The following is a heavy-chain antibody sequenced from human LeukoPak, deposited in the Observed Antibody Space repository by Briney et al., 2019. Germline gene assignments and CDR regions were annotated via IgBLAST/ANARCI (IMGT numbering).Heavy chain of an antibody. CDR1: GFTFSSYS. Sequence: GGSLRLSCAASGFTFSSYSMNWVRQAPGKGLEWVSYISSSSSTIYYADSVKGRFTISRDNAKNSPYLQMNSLRAEDTAVYYCARGHSSSWYFHNYYYYMDVWGKGTTVTVSS. J-gene: IGHJ6*03. CDR3: ARGHSSSWYFHNYYYYMDV. CDR2: ISSSSSTI. V-gene: IGHV3-48*04. D-gene: IGHD6-13*01.